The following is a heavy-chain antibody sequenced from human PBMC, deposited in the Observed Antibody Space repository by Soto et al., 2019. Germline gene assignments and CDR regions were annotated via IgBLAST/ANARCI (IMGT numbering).Heavy chain of an antibody. Sequence: PGGSLTLACAASGFTFSIYAMHWVRQAPGKGLEWVAVISYDGSNKYYADSVKGRFTISRDNSKNTLYLQMNSLRAEDTAVYYCARDQRPFVGNYYFDYWGQGTLVTVSS. V-gene: IGHV3-30-3*01. CDR1: GFTFSIYA. CDR2: ISYDGSNK. D-gene: IGHD1-7*01. J-gene: IGHJ4*02. CDR3: ARDQRPFVGNYYFDY.